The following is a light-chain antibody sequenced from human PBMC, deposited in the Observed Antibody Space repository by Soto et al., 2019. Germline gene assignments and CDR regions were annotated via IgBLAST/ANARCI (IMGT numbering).Light chain of an antibody. Sequence: QSALTQPASVSGSPGQSITISCTGTSSDVGNYNLVSWYQHHPCKAPKLMIYDVSKRPSGLSNRFSGSKSGNTASLTISGLQAEDECDYYCCSYATTSTYVFGTGTKLTVL. V-gene: IGLV2-23*02. CDR1: SSDVGNYNL. J-gene: IGLJ1*01. CDR2: DVS. CDR3: CSYATTSTYV.